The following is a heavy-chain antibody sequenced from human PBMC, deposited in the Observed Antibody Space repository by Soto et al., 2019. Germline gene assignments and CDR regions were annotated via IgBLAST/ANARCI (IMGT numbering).Heavy chain of an antibody. CDR2: IKSKSDGATT. Sequence: PGGSLRLSCAAPGFTFSNAWMSWVRQAPGKGLEWVGRIKSKSDGATTDYTAPVKGRFTISRDDSENTLYLQMNSLKTEDTAVYYCTTIGFSYGYSWGQGTLVTVSS. V-gene: IGHV3-15*01. J-gene: IGHJ5*02. CDR3: TTIGFSYGYS. CDR1: GFTFSNAW. D-gene: IGHD5-18*01.